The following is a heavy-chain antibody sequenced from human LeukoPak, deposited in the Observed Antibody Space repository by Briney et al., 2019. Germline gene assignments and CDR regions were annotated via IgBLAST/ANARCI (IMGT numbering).Heavy chain of an antibody. CDR3: ARTGLSWDYYFDY. J-gene: IGHJ4*02. D-gene: IGHD6-13*01. CDR2: IYYNGGT. Sequence: SETLSLTCTVSGGSISSYYWSWIRQPPGKGLEWIGYIYYNGGTNHNPSLKSRVIISVDTSKNQFSLKLSSVTAADTAVYYCARTGLSWDYYFDYWGRGTLVTVSS. V-gene: IGHV4-59*01. CDR1: GGSISSYY.